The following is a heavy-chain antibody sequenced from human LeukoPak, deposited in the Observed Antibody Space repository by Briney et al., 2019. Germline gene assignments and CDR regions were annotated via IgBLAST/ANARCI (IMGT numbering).Heavy chain of an antibody. D-gene: IGHD6-6*01. Sequence: GGSLRLSCAASGFTFSSYAMSWVRQAPGKGLEWVSAISGGGGSTYYADSVKGRFTISRDNSKNTLYLQMNSLRAEDTAVYYCAKDDSALYYGSSSYFDYWGQGTLVTVSS. J-gene: IGHJ4*02. CDR2: ISGGGGST. V-gene: IGHV3-23*01. CDR1: GFTFSSYA. CDR3: AKDDSALYYGSSSYFDY.